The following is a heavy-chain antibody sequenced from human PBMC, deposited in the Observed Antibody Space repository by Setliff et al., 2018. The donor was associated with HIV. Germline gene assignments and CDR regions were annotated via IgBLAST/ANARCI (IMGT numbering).Heavy chain of an antibody. V-gene: IGHV3-15*01. Sequence: PGGSLRLSCAASGFTFSNAWMSWVRQAPGKGLEWVGRIKSKTDGGTTDYAAPVKGRFTISRDDSRNIAYLQMNSLKTEDTAVYYCARDFSYGYFFYGMDVWGQGTTVTVSS. CDR1: GFTFSNAW. D-gene: IGHD5-18*01. CDR2: IKSKTDGGTT. CDR3: ARDFSYGYFFYGMDV. J-gene: IGHJ6*02.